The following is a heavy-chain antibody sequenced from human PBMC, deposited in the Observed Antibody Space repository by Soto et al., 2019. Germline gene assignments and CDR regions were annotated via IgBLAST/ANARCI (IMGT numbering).Heavy chain of an antibody. CDR1: GGYISSGGYS. V-gene: IGHV4-30-2*01. CDR2: IYHVGNT. J-gene: IGHJ4*02. CDR3: ARGSYDSSGYYFDF. D-gene: IGHD3-22*01. Sequence: SETLSLTCAVSGGYISSGGYSWSWIRQPPGKGLEWIGYIYHVGNTYYNPSLKSRVTLSADRSKNQFSLKVNSVTAADTAVYYCARGSYDSSGYYFDFWGQGTLVTVSS.